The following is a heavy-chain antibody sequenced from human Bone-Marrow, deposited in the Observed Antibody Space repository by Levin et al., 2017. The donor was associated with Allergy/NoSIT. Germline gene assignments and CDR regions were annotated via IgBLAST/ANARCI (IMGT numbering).Heavy chain of an antibody. CDR2: ISSSSSYI. V-gene: IGHV3-21*01. CDR3: ARGSHDYDFWSGDYEYFDY. CDR1: GFTFSSYS. J-gene: IGHJ4*02. Sequence: GESLKISCAASGFTFSSYSMNWVRQAPGKGLEWVSSISSSSSYIYYADSVKGRFTISRDNAKNSLYLQMNSLRAEDTAVYYCARGSHDYDFWSGDYEYFDYWGQGTLVTVSS. D-gene: IGHD3-3*01.